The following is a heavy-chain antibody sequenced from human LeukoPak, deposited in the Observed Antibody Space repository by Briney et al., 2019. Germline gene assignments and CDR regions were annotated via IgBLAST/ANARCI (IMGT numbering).Heavy chain of an antibody. J-gene: IGHJ6*03. CDR3: AKKHSSSWYFPGNYYYYYMDV. Sequence: SETLSLTCAVSGGSISSSNWWSWVRQPPGKGLEWIGEIYHSGSTNYNPSLKSQVTISVDKSKNQFSLKLSSVTAADTAVYYCAKKHSSSWYFPGNYYYYYMDVWGKGTTVTVSS. CDR2: IYHSGST. CDR1: GGSISSSNW. D-gene: IGHD6-13*01. V-gene: IGHV4-4*02.